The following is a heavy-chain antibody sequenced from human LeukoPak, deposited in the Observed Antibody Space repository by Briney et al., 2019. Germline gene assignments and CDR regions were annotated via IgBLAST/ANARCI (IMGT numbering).Heavy chain of an antibody. V-gene: IGHV4-59*11. CDR3: ARGHYSSSSFWFDP. CDR2: IHYSGST. CDR1: GGSISSLY. Sequence: SETPSLTCTVSGGSISSLYWSWIRQPPGKGLEWIGYIHYSGSTNYIPSLKSRVTISLDTSKNQFSLKLTSVTAADTAVYYCARGHYSSSSFWFDPGAREPWSPSPQ. D-gene: IGHD6-6*01. J-gene: IGHJ5*02.